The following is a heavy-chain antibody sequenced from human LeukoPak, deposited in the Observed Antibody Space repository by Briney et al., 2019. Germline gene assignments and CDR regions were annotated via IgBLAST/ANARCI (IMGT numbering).Heavy chain of an antibody. D-gene: IGHD4-23*01. CDR1: GFTFSTYA. V-gene: IGHV3-49*04. Sequence: GGTLRLSCAASGFTFSTYAMSWVRQAPGKGLEWVGFIRSKAYGGTTEYAASVKGRFTISRDDSKSIAYLQMNSLKTEDTAVYYCTRDAATVAYYYMDVWGKGTTVTISS. J-gene: IGHJ6*03. CDR3: TRDAATVAYYYMDV. CDR2: IRSKAYGGTT.